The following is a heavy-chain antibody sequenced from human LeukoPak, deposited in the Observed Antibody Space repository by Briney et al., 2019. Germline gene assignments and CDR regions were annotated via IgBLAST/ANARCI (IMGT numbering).Heavy chain of an antibody. V-gene: IGHV1-8*01. CDR2: MNPNSGNT. CDR3: ARARRAVAGQYYFDY. J-gene: IGHJ4*02. D-gene: IGHD6-19*01. Sequence: ASVKVSCTASGYTFTSYDINWVRQATGQGLEWMGWMNPNSGNTGYAQKFQGRVTMTRNTSISAAYMEPSSLRSEDTAVYYCARARRAVAGQYYFDYWGQGTLVTVSS. CDR1: GYTFTSYD.